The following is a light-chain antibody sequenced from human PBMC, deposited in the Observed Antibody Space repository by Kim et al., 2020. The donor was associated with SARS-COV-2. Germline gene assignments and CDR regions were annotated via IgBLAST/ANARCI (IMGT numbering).Light chain of an antibody. CDR1: QSVSSY. CDR3: QQRSNWPAIT. V-gene: IGKV3-11*01. CDR2: DAS. Sequence: SPGESATLSCRASQSVSSYLAWYQQNPGQAPRLLIYDASNRATGIPARFSGSGSGTDFTLTISSLEPEDFAVYYCQQRSNWPAITFGQGTRLEIK. J-gene: IGKJ5*01.